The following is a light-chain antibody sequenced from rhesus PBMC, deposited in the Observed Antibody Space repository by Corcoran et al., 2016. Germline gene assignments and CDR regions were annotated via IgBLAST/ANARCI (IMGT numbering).Light chain of an antibody. J-gene: IGKJ1*01. CDR1: QGINSW. CDR3: QQFRDRPWT. Sequence: DIQMTQSPSSLSASVGDKVTITCHASQGINSWLAWYQQKPGTAPKPLIYFASSLQSGVPSRFSGGGSGTDYTLTLSSPQPEDFATYYVQQFRDRPWTFGQGTKVEIK. V-gene: IGKV1-19*01. CDR2: FAS.